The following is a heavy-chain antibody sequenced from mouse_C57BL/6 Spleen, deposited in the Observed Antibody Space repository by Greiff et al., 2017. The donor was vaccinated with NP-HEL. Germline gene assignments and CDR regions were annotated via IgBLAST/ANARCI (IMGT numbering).Heavy chain of an antibody. D-gene: IGHD2-2*01. CDR1: GFNIKDDY. Sequence: VQLQQSGAELVRPGASVKLSCTASGFNIKDDYMHWVKQRPEQGLEWIGWIDPENGDTEYASKFQGKATITADTSSNTAYLQLSSLTSEDTAVYYCTTVSTMVTTSEFDYWGQGTTLTVSS. CDR2: IDPENGDT. CDR3: TTVSTMVTTSEFDY. V-gene: IGHV14-4*01. J-gene: IGHJ2*01.